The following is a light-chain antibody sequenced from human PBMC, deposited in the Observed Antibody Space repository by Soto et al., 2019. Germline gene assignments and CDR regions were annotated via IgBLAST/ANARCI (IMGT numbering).Light chain of an antibody. CDR2: AAS. Sequence: DIQMTQSPSSLSASVGDRVTITCRASQSISSYLNWYQQKPGKAPKLLIYAASSLQSGVPSRFSGSGSGTDFTLTISSLQPEEFATYYCQQSYSTPRDTFGPGTKVDIK. J-gene: IGKJ3*01. CDR3: QQSYSTPRDT. CDR1: QSISSY. V-gene: IGKV1-39*01.